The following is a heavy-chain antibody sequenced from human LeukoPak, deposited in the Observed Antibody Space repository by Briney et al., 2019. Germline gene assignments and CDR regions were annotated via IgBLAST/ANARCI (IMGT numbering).Heavy chain of an antibody. Sequence: GGSLRLSCAASGFTFSSYAMHWVRQAPGKGLEWVSAISGSGGSTYYADSVKGRFTISRDNSKNTLYLQMNSLRAEDTAVYYCAKEWELPYTEGIDYWGQGTLVTVSS. CDR1: GFTFSSYA. J-gene: IGHJ4*02. V-gene: IGHV3-23*01. CDR2: ISGSGGST. D-gene: IGHD1-26*01. CDR3: AKEWELPYTEGIDY.